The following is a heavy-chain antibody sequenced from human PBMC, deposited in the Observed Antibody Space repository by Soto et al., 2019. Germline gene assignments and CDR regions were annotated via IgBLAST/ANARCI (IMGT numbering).Heavy chain of an antibody. J-gene: IGHJ4*02. Sequence: QVQLVQSGAEVKTPGSSVKVSCKASGGTFSSFTLSWVRQDPGQGVEWMGGIIPIFGKLNYVQSFQGRLTITSDKSTCAAYMELSSLTSEDTAVYFCARATTCDGIWGQGTLVTVSS. D-gene: IGHD1-26*01. CDR2: IIPIFGKL. CDR1: GGTFSSFT. V-gene: IGHV1-69*06. CDR3: ARATTCDGI.